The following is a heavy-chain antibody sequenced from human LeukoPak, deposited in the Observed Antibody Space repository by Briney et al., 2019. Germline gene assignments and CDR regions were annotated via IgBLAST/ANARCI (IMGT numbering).Heavy chain of an antibody. V-gene: IGHV4-59*01. J-gene: IGHJ5*02. CDR1: GGSISSYY. D-gene: IGHD1-14*01. CDR3: ARDFPESKGWGLDP. Sequence: SETLSLTCTVSGGSISSYYWSWIRQTPGMGLEWIGYIYHSGSTKYNPSLKSRVTISVDTSKNQFSLKLSSVTAADTAAYYCARDFPESKGWGLDPWGQGTLVTVSS. CDR2: IYHSGST.